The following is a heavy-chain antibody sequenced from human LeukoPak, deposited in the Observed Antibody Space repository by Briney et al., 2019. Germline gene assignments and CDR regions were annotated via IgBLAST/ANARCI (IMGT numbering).Heavy chain of an antibody. V-gene: IGHV1-46*01. D-gene: IGHD4-11*01. CDR3: ARGRTTVTSVFDY. CDR2: INPNRGST. J-gene: IGHJ4*02. Sequence: ASVKVSCKASGYTVTNYYMHWVRQAPGQGLEWMGIINPNRGSTSYAQKFQGRVTMTRDMSTSTVYMELSSLRFEDTAVYYCARGRTTVTSVFDYWGQGTLVTVSS. CDR1: GYTVTNYY.